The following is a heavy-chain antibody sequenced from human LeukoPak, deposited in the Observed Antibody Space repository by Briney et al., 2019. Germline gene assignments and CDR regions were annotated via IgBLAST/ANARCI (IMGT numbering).Heavy chain of an antibody. CDR2: ISYDGSNK. CDR1: GFTFSSYA. D-gene: IGHD3-10*01. V-gene: IGHV3-30*14. Sequence: PGGSLRLSCAASGFTFSSYAMHWVRQAPGKGLEWVAVISYDGSNKYYADSVKGRFTISRDNSKNTLYLQMNSLRAEDTAVYYCASSLWFGEFAVDPWGQGTLVTVSS. J-gene: IGHJ5*02. CDR3: ASSLWFGEFAVDP.